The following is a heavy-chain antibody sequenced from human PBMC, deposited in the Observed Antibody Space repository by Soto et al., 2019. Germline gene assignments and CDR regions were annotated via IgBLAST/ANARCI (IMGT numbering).Heavy chain of an antibody. CDR1: GYSFAGYW. J-gene: IGHJ4*02. D-gene: IGHD3-22*01. CDR3: ARQIYDSDTGPNFQYYFDS. CDR2: SDPSDSQT. Sequence: GESLKITCKGSGYSFAGYWITWERQKPGKGPEWRGRSDPSDSQTYYSPSFRGHVTISATKSITTVFLQCSSLRASDTAMYYCARQIYDSDTGPNFQYYFDSWGQGTPVTVSS. V-gene: IGHV5-10-1*01.